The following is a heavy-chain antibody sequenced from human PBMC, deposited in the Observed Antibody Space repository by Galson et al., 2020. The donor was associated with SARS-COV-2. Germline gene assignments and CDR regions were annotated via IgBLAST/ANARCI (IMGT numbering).Heavy chain of an antibody. D-gene: IGHD3-3*01. Sequence: ASVKVSCKTSGYTFTNYYIHWVRQAPGQGLKWVGWINPNSGGTTYAQNFQGRVTITRDTSVTSAYMDLSRLRSDDTAVYYCARDGDYDNFWSGYAPNWFDSWGQGTQVTVSS. J-gene: IGHJ5*01. CDR3: ARDGDYDNFWSGYAPNWFDS. CDR2: INPNSGGT. V-gene: IGHV1-2*02. CDR1: GYTFTNYY.